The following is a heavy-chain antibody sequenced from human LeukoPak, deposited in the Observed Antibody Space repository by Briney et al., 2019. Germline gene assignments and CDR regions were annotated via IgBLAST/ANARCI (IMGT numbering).Heavy chain of an antibody. Sequence: SVKVSCKASGGTFSSYAISWVRQAPGQGLEWMGGIIPIFHTADYAQKFEGRVTITADKSTSTAYMELSSLRTEDTAVYYCASTRRGYSYGGAFDIWGQGTMVTVSS. D-gene: IGHD5-18*01. CDR1: GGTFSSYA. V-gene: IGHV1-69*06. CDR3: ASTRRGYSYGGAFDI. J-gene: IGHJ3*02. CDR2: IIPIFHTA.